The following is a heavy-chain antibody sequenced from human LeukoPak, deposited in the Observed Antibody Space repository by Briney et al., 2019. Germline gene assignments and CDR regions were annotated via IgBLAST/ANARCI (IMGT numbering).Heavy chain of an antibody. CDR2: TREDGSEK. V-gene: IGHV3-7*01. D-gene: IGHD3-10*01. CDR3: ARELAGHYYGSGSSFDH. J-gene: IGHJ4*02. Sequence: GGSLRLSCTASGFTFSTYWMSWVRQAPGKGLEWVANTREDGSEKYYVDSVKGRFTISRDNAKNSLYLQMNSLRAEDTAVYYCARELAGHYYGSGSSFDHWGQGTLVTVSS. CDR1: GFTFSTYW.